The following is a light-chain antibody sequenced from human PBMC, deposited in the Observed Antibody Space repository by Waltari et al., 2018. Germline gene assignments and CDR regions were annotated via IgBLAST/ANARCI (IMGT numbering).Light chain of an antibody. J-gene: IGLJ1*01. CDR3: SSYTSTHIPFV. CDR2: EVN. V-gene: IGLV2-14*01. CDR1: SSDVGAYDF. Sequence: QSALTPPASVSGSPGPSITISCTGTSSDVGAYDFVSWYQHHPGKVPKVIIYEVNTRPSGVSSRFSASKSGNTASLTISGLQAEDEADYYCSSYTSTHIPFVFGTGTKVTVL.